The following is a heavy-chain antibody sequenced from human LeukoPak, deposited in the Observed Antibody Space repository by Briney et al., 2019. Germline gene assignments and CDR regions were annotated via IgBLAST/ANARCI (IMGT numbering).Heavy chain of an antibody. Sequence: PSETLSLTCTVSGGSISNYYWSWIRQSAEKGLEWIGRIYSSGSTNYNPSLKSRVTMSVDTSKNQFSLKLRSVTAADTAVYYCTRGDSGSFYPITTWGQGTMVTVSS. V-gene: IGHV4-4*07. CDR2: IYSSGST. CDR1: GGSISNYY. J-gene: IGHJ3*01. D-gene: IGHD1-26*01. CDR3: TRGDSGSFYPITT.